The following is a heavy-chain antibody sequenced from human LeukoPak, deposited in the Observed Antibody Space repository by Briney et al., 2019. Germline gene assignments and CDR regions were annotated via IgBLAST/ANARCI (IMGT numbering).Heavy chain of an antibody. V-gene: IGHV3-30*02. CDR2: VRNDGGDK. CDR3: AKHYYGSGSQKYYFDY. CDR1: GFILSDYG. Sequence: GGSLRLSCAASGFILSDYGMHWVRQAPGKGLEWVTMVRNDGGDKYYADSVRGRFTISRDNSKNTLYLQMNSLRPGDTAVYYCAKHYYGSGSQKYYFDYWGQGTPVTVSS. J-gene: IGHJ4*02. D-gene: IGHD3-10*01.